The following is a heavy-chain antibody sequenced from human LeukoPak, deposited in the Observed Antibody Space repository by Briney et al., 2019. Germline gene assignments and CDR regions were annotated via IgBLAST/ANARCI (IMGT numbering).Heavy chain of an antibody. CDR1: GFTFSSYW. CDR2: INTDGSST. V-gene: IGHV3-74*03. CDR3: ARDGGVPAAKAFDI. Sequence: GGSLRLSCAAYGFTFSSYWMHWVRQAPGKGLVWVSRINTDGSSTTYADSVKGRFTISRDDAKNTLYLQMNSLRAEDTAVYYCARDGGVPAAKAFDIWGQGTMVTVSS. J-gene: IGHJ3*02. D-gene: IGHD2-2*01.